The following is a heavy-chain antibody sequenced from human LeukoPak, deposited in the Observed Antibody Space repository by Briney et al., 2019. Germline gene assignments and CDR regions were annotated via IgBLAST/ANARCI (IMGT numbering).Heavy chain of an antibody. CDR3: ASVDFWSRASVDY. D-gene: IGHD3-3*01. V-gene: IGHV1-8*01. CDR1: GYTFTSYD. Sequence: ASVKVSCKASGYTFTSYDINWVRQATGQGLEWMGWMNPNSGNTGYAQKFQGRVTMTRNTSISTAYMELSSLRSEDTAVYYCASVDFWSRASVDYWSQGTLVTVSS. CDR2: MNPNSGNT. J-gene: IGHJ4*02.